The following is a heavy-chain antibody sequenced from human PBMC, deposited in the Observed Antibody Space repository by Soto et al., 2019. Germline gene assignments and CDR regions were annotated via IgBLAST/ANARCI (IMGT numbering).Heavy chain of an antibody. CDR3: ARDGERDTGLNFYYYLHGMDA. CDR2: ISPYNGTT. D-gene: IGHD1-1*01. V-gene: IGHV1-18*04. Sequence: VKVSCKASGYTFTTYGISWVRQAPGQGLEWMGWISPYNGTTKYAEKFQGEMTMTTDTATSTAYMDLRSLRSDDTAVYYCARDGERDTGLNFYYYLHGMDAWGQGTRVTVSS. CDR1: GYTFTTYG. J-gene: IGHJ6*02.